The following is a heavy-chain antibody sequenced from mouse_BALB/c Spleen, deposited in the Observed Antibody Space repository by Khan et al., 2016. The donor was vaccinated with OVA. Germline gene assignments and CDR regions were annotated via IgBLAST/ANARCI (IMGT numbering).Heavy chain of an antibody. V-gene: IGHV9-1*02. Sequence: QIQLVQSGPELKKPGETVKISCKASGYTFTNYGMNWVKQAPGKGLKWMGWINTYTGEPTYDDDFKGRFVFSLATSASTAYLQISNLKNEDMTTYFCARISAYWYSDVWGAGTTVTVSS. CDR1: GYTFTNYG. CDR2: INTYTGEP. CDR3: ARISAYWYSDV. D-gene: IGHD6-2*01. J-gene: IGHJ1*01.